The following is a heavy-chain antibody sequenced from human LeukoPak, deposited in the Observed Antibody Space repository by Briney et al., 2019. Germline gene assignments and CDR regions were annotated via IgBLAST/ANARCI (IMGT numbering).Heavy chain of an antibody. J-gene: IGHJ4*02. CDR1: GYTFTSYG. CDR2: INAYNGNT. V-gene: IGHV1-18*01. CDR3: ARDLSTSWNYFDY. D-gene: IGHD6-13*01. Sequence: ASVKVSCKASGYTFTSYGISWVRQAPGQGLEWMGWINAYNGNTHYSQKFQGRVTVTTDTATSTAYMELRSLRSDDTAVYYCARDLSTSWNYFDYWGQGTLVTVSS.